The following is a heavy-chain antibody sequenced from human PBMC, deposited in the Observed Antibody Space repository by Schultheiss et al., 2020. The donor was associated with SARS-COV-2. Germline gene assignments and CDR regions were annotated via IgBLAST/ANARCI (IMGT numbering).Heavy chain of an antibody. J-gene: IGHJ4*02. D-gene: IGHD3-10*01. CDR2: ISGTGGST. Sequence: GESLKISCVASGFTFNSYAMNWVRQAPGKGLEWVSVISGTGGSTYYADSVKGRFTVSRDNSKNTLYLEMNSLRAEDTAVYYCAKDSLGYYYGSGSYSYLDYWGQGTLVTVSS. CDR3: AKDSLGYYYGSGSYSYLDY. V-gene: IGHV3-23*01. CDR1: GFTFNSYA.